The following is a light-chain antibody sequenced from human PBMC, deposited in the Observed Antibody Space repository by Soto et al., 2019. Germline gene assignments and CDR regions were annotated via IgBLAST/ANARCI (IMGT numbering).Light chain of an antibody. V-gene: IGLV1-44*01. Sequence: QSVLTQPPSASGTPGQRVTISCSGSRSNIANNAVSWYQHLPGTAPKLLIYNNNRRPSGVPDRISGSQSGTSASLAISGLQSEDEADYYCCSYAGSSTFVFGTGTKLTVL. CDR3: CSYAGSSTFV. CDR2: NNN. CDR1: RSNIANNA. J-gene: IGLJ1*01.